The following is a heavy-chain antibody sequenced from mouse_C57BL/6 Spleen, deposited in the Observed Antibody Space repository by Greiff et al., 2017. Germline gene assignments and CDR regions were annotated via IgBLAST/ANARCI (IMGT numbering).Heavy chain of an antibody. CDR3: ASYGSSPFAY. CDR2: INPNNGGT. D-gene: IGHD1-1*01. V-gene: IGHV1-26*01. Sequence: EVKLMESGPELVKPGASVKISCKASGYTFTDYYMNWVKQSHGKSLEWIGDINPNNGGTSYNQKFKGKATLTVDKSSSTAYMELRSLTSEDSAVYYCASYGSSPFAYWGQGTLVTVSA. CDR1: GYTFTDYY. J-gene: IGHJ3*01.